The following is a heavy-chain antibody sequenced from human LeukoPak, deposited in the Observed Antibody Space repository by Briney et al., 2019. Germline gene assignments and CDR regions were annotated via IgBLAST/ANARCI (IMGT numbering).Heavy chain of an antibody. Sequence: ASVKVSCKASGYTFTGYYMHWVRQAPGQGLEWMGWINPNSGGTNYAQKFQGRVTMTRDTSISTAYMELSSLRAEDTAVYYCARLFAPFCGNDCGQFDYWGQGTLVTVSS. CDR2: INPNSGGT. J-gene: IGHJ4*02. D-gene: IGHD2-21*02. CDR1: GYTFTGYY. CDR3: ARLFAPFCGNDCGQFDY. V-gene: IGHV1-2*02.